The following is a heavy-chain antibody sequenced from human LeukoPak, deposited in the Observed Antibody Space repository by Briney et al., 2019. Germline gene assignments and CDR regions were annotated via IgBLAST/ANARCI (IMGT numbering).Heavy chain of an antibody. J-gene: IGHJ6*03. CDR2: INPSGGST. CDR3: ARGYDSSGYYVAYYMDV. CDR1: GYTFTSYY. D-gene: IGHD3-22*01. V-gene: IGHV1-46*01. Sequence: ASVKDSCKASGYTFTSYYMHWVRQAPGQGLEWVGIINPSGGSTSYAQKFQGRVTMTRETFTSTVYMELSSLRSEDTVVYYCARGYDSSGYYVAYYMDVWGKGTTVTISS.